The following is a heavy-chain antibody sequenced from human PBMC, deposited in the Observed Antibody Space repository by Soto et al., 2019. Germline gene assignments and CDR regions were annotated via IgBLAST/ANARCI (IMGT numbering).Heavy chain of an antibody. J-gene: IGHJ4*02. CDR1: GFTFDDYA. CDR2: ISWNSGSI. D-gene: IGHD3-22*01. Sequence: GGSLRLSCAASGFTFDDYAMHWVRQAPGKGLEWVSGISWNSGSIGYADSVKGRFTISRDNAKNSLYLQMNSLRAEDTALYYCAKVSPIKMDSSPEPAIKYYFDYWGQGTLVTVSS. V-gene: IGHV3-9*01. CDR3: AKVSPIKMDSSPEPAIKYYFDY.